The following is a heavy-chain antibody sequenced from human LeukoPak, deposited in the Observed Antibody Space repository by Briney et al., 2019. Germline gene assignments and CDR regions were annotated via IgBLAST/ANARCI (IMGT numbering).Heavy chain of an antibody. CDR2: INSDGSTT. CDR1: GFTFSAYW. CDR3: ATGHSYGYDY. J-gene: IGHJ4*02. D-gene: IGHD5-18*01. V-gene: IGHV3-74*01. Sequence: GGSLRLSCAASGFTFSAYWMHWVRQAPGKGLVCVSRINSDGSTTSYADSVKGRFAISRDNAKNTLYLQMNSLRADDSGVYYCATGHSYGYDYWGQGVLVTVSS.